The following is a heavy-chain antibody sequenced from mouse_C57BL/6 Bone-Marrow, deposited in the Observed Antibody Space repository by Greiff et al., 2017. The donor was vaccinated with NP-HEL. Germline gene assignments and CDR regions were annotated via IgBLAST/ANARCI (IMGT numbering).Heavy chain of an antibody. J-gene: IGHJ4*01. V-gene: IGHV5-4*01. CDR3: ARGWLIYYAMDY. CDR2: ISDGGSYT. CDR1: GFTFSSYA. D-gene: IGHD2-3*01. Sequence: EVQGVESGGGLVKPGGSLKLSCAASGFTFSSYAMSWVRQTPEKRLEWVATISDGGSYTYYPDNVKGRFTISRDNAKNNLYLQMSHLKSEDTAMYYCARGWLIYYAMDYWGQGTSVTVSS.